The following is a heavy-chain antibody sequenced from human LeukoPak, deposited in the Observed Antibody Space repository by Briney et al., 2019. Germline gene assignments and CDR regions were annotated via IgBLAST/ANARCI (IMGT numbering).Heavy chain of an antibody. CDR1: GFTVSSNY. CDR3: ARDKVGVVVAATPYYYYYGMDV. J-gene: IGHJ6*02. D-gene: IGHD2-15*01. V-gene: IGHV3-53*01. CDR2: IYSGGST. Sequence: GGSLRLSCAASGFTVSSNYMSWVRQAPGKGLEWVSVIYSGGSTYYADSVKGRFTISRDNSKNTLYLQMNSLRAEDTAVYYCARDKVGVVVAATPYYYYYGMDVWGQGTTVTVSS.